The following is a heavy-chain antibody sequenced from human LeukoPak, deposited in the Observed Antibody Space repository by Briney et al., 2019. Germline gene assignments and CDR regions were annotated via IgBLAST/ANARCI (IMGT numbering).Heavy chain of an antibody. V-gene: IGHV3-23*01. J-gene: IGHJ4*02. D-gene: IGHD1-14*01. CDR2: ISGGGGT. CDR1: GFTFSSYS. Sequence: PGGSLRLSCAASGFTFSSYSMSWVRQAPGEGLEWVSGISGGGGTSYADSVKVRLTTSRDNSKNTLYLQVNSLRAEDTGVYYCAKESYRGDCFDYWGQGILVTVSS. CDR3: AKESYRGDCFDY.